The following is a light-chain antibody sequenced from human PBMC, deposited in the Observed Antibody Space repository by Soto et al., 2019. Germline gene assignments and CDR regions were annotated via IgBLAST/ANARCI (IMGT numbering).Light chain of an antibody. CDR1: SSDIGAYNH. V-gene: IGLV2-14*01. CDR3: SSYSSSYIWV. Sequence: QYVLTQPASVRGSPGQTITISCTGTSSDIGAYNHVSWYQQYPGKAPTLMIYEVTNRSSGVSSRFSVSKSGNTASLPISGLQSEDEGDYCCSSYSSSYIWVFGGGIKVTVL. CDR2: EVT. J-gene: IGLJ3*02.